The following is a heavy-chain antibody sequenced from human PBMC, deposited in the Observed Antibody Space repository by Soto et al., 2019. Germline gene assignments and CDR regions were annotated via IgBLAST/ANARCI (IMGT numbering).Heavy chain of an antibody. Sequence: EVQLLESGGGLVQPGESLRLSCAASGFTFSSYAMSWVRQAPGKGLEWVSVISGSDDSTYYADSVKGRFTISRDNSKNRLYLQMNSLRAEDTAVYYCAKRSSSSTFGYWGQGNLVTVSS. CDR1: GFTFSSYA. J-gene: IGHJ4*02. V-gene: IGHV3-23*01. CDR3: AKRSSSSTFGY. CDR2: ISGSDDST. D-gene: IGHD6-6*01.